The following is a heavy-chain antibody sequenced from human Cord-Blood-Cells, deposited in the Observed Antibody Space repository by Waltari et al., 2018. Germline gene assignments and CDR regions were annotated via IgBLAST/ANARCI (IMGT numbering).Heavy chain of an antibody. CDR1: GGTFSSDA. D-gene: IGHD3-10*01. CDR3: ARDRGYGSGSYYDY. J-gene: IGHJ4*02. Sequence: QVQLVQSGAEVKKPGSSVKVSCQASGGTFSSDAISWVRQAPGQGLEWMGGIIPIFGTATYAQKFQGRVTITADESTSTAYMELSSLRSEDTAVYYCARDRGYGSGSYYDYWGQGTLVTVSS. V-gene: IGHV1-69*12. CDR2: IIPIFGTA.